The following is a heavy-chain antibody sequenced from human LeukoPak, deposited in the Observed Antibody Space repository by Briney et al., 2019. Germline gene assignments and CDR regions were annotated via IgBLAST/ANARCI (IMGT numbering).Heavy chain of an antibody. CDR1: GYTFTSYG. CDR2: ISAYNGNT. CDR3: LHYDILTGRDY. J-gene: IGHJ4*02. D-gene: IGHD3-9*01. V-gene: IGHV1-18*01. Sequence: GASVKVSCKASGYTFTSYGISWVRQAPGQGLEWMGWISAYNGNTNYAQKLQGRVTMTTDTSTSTAYMELRSLRSDDTAVYYCLHYDILTGRDYWGQGTLVTVSS.